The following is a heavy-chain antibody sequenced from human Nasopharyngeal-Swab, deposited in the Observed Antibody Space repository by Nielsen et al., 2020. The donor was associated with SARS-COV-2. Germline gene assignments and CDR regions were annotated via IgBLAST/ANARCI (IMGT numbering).Heavy chain of an antibody. CDR2: ISSSGSTI. D-gene: IGHD3-10*01. V-gene: IGHV3-11*04. Sequence: GASLKISCAASGFTLSDYYMSWIRQAPGKGLEWVSYISSSGSTIYYADSVKGRFTISRDNAKNSLYLQMNSLRAEDTAVYYCAWLGVVSYYYMDVRGKGTTVTVSS. CDR1: GFTLSDYY. CDR3: AWLGVVSYYYMDV. J-gene: IGHJ6*03.